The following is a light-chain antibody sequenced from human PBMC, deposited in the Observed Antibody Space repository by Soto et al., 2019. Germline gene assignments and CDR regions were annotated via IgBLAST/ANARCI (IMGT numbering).Light chain of an antibody. CDR2: EVS. CDR3: SSYTRSSTLV. J-gene: IGLJ2*01. Sequence: QSALTQPASVSGSPGQSITISCTGTSSDVGAYNSVSWYQQHPGKAPKLMIYEVSYRPSGVSNRLSGSKSGNTASLTISGLQAEDEAHYYCSSYTRSSTLVFGGGTKVTVL. CDR1: SSDVGAYNS. V-gene: IGLV2-14*01.